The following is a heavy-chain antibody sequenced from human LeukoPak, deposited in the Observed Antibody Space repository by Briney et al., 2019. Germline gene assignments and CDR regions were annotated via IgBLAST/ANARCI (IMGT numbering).Heavy chain of an antibody. CDR3: AKGGAARFDY. CDR1: GLTFSHYG. J-gene: IGHJ4*02. V-gene: IGHV3-23*01. D-gene: IGHD5-18*01. Sequence: PGGSLRLSCVASGLTFSHYGMNWVRQAPGKGLEWVSGVRSSGAITYYADSVKGRFTISRDNSKNTMYLQMNSLRAEDTAVYYCAKGGAARFDYWGQGTPVTVSS. CDR2: VRSSGAIT.